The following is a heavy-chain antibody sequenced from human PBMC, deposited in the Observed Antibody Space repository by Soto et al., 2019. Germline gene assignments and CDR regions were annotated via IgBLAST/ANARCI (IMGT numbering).Heavy chain of an antibody. CDR1: GFTLNNYG. Sequence: VGSLRLSCVGSGFTLNNYGIHWVRQAPGKGLEWVALMWYDGLRQTYLDSVRGRFTVSRDSSTNTIYLQMNSLRVEDTGNYFCVKESTPPFFDSWGQGTPVTVSS. J-gene: IGHJ4*02. CDR2: MWYDGLRQ. V-gene: IGHV3-33*03. CDR3: VKESTPPFFDS. D-gene: IGHD2-15*01.